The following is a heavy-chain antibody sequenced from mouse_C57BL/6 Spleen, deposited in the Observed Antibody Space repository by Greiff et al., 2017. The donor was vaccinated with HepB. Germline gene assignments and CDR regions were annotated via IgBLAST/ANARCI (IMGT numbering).Heavy chain of an antibody. CDR2: IYPRDGST. V-gene: IGHV1-85*01. CDR3: ARRHYGSSYNAMDY. CDR1: GYTFTSYD. J-gene: IGHJ4*01. D-gene: IGHD1-1*01. Sequence: VQLKESGPELVKPGASVKLSCKASGYTFTSYDINWVKQRPGQGLEWIGWIYPRDGSTKYNEKFKGKATLTVDTSSSTAYMELHSLTSEDSAVYFCARRHYGSSYNAMDYWGQGTSVTVSS.